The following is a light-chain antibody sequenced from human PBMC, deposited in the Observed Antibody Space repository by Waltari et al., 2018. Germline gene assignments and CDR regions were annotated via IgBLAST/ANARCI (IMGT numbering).Light chain of an antibody. Sequence: DIVMTQSPDSLAVSLGERATINCKSSQSGVYSPNNKNYLAWFQQKPGQPPKLPIYWASTRESGVPDRFSGSGSVTDFTLTISSLQAEDVAIYYCQQYATTPRTFGQGTKLEIK. CDR2: WAS. J-gene: IGKJ2*02. CDR3: QQYATTPRT. V-gene: IGKV4-1*01. CDR1: QSGVYSPNNKNY.